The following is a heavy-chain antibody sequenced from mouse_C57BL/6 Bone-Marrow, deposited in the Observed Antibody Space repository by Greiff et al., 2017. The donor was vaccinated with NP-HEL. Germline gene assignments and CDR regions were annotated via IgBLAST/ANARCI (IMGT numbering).Heavy chain of an antibody. Sequence: VQLQQSGPELVKPGASVKISCKASGYTFTDYYMNWVKQSHGKSLEWIGDINPNNGGTSYNQKFKGKATLTVDKSSSTAYMELRSLTSEDSAVYYCAREGYYGSPYYFDYWGQGTTLTVSS. V-gene: IGHV1-26*01. CDR3: AREGYYGSPYYFDY. D-gene: IGHD1-1*01. CDR1: GYTFTDYY. CDR2: INPNNGGT. J-gene: IGHJ2*01.